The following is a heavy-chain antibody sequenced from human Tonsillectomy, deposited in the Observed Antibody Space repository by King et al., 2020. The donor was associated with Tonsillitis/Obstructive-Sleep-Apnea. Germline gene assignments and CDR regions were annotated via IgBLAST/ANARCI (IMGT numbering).Heavy chain of an antibody. Sequence: QVQLVESGAEVKKPGASVNVSCKASGYTFTNYDITWVRQAPGQGLEWMGWSRPYNGDTNYAQKLQGRVTMTSDTSTSTAYMELRSLRSDDTAVYYCARDYYDRSGYYHGYFQHWGQGTLVTVSS. CDR3: ARDYYDRSGYYHGYFQH. CDR2: SRPYNGDT. CDR1: GYTFTNYD. V-gene: IGHV1-18*01. J-gene: IGHJ1*01. D-gene: IGHD3-22*01.